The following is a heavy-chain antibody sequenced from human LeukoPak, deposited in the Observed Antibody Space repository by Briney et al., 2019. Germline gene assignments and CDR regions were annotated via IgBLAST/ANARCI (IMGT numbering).Heavy chain of an antibody. CDR2: MSVGTDRI. CDR1: GFTFSGYA. CDR3: AKSGDSRALFDY. D-gene: IGHD3-22*01. Sequence: GWSLTLSCVASGFTFSGYAMSWVRQSPGKGLEWVSMSVGTDRIYYADSVQGRLTTSRDNSKTTLYLETNSLRAEDTAVYYCAKSGDSRALFDYWGQGTLVTVSS. J-gene: IGHJ4*02. V-gene: IGHV3-23*01.